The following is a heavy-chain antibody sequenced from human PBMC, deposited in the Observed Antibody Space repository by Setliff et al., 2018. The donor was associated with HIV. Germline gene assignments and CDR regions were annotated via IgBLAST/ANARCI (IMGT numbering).Heavy chain of an antibody. V-gene: IGHV3-74*01. CDR3: ARGPLRFGALFPDY. J-gene: IGHJ4*02. CDR2: INGDGGSP. Sequence: GGSLRLSCAASGFSFSDYWMHWVRQDPGKGLVWVSRINGDGGSPGYAGSVKGRFTISRDNGKDTLYLEMTNLSGEDTGVYYCARGPLRFGALFPDYWGQGTLVTVSS. CDR1: GFSFSDYW. D-gene: IGHD3-10*01.